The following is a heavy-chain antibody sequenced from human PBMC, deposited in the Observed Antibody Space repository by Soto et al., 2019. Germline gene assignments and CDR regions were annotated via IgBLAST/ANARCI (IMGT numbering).Heavy chain of an antibody. D-gene: IGHD1-26*01. CDR1: GFTVSSNY. CDR2: IYSGGST. V-gene: IGHV3-53*01. CDR3: ARAKGSYYYYGMDV. J-gene: IGHJ6*02. Sequence: GGSLRLSCAASGFTVSSNYMSWVRQAPGKGLEWVSVIYSGGSTYYADSVKGRFTISRDNSKNTLYLQMNSLRAEDTAVYYCARAKGSYYYYGMDVWGQGTTVTVFS.